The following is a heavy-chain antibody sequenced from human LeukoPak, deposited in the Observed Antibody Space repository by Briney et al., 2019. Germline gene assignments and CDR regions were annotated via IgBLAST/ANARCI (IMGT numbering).Heavy chain of an antibody. J-gene: IGHJ4*02. V-gene: IGHV1-69*04. D-gene: IGHD5-18*01. Sequence: GASVKVSCKASGGTFSSYAISWVRQAPGQGLEWMGRIIPILGIANYAQKFQGRVTITADKSTSTAYMELGSLRSEDTAVYYCASGYSYGYGVVSQFDYWGQGTLVTVSS. CDR3: ASGYSYGYGVVSQFDY. CDR1: GGTFSSYA. CDR2: IIPILGIA.